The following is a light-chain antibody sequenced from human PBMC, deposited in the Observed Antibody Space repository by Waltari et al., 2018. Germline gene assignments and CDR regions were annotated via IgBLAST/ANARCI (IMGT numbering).Light chain of an antibody. V-gene: IGLV2-23*02. Sequence: QSALTQPASVSGSPGQSITVSCTGTSNDIGSYNFVSWYQQHPGKAPKLIIYGVTTRPSGVSNRFAGSKSGNTASLTISGLQADDEADYYCCSYAGSTTYVIFGGGTKLTVL. J-gene: IGLJ2*01. CDR1: SNDIGSYNF. CDR2: GVT. CDR3: CSYAGSTTYVI.